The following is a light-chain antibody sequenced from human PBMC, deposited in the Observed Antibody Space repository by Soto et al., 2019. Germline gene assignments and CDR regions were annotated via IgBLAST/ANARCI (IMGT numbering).Light chain of an antibody. CDR2: EVS. J-gene: IGLJ1*01. CDR3: SLYTSDSPDG. V-gene: IGLV2-18*01. Sequence: QSVLTQPPSVSGSPGQSVTISCTGTSSDFGSYNRVSWYQRPPGTGPTRMIYEVSTRPSGVPDRFSGSRSGNTASLTISGLQAENEAECYCSLYTSDSPDGFGTGTKVTVL. CDR1: SSDFGSYNR.